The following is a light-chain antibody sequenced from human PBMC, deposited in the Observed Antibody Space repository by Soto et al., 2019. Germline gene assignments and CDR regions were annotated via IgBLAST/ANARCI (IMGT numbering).Light chain of an antibody. J-gene: IGLJ1*01. CDR1: SSDVGGYQF. V-gene: IGLV2-14*01. CDR2: EVS. Sequence: QSALTQPASVSGSPGQSIIISCTGSSSDVGGYQFVSWYQQHPGKAPKLVAYEVSHRPSGVSNRFSASKFGNTASLTISVLQPEDEADYYCSSYTTSSTHVFGTGTKLTVL. CDR3: SSYTTSSTHV.